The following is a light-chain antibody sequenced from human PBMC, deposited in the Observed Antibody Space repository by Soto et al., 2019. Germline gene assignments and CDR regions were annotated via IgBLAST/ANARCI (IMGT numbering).Light chain of an antibody. V-gene: IGKV1-39*01. CDR2: AAS. J-gene: IGKJ2*01. Sequence: DLQMTQSPSSLSASVGDRVTITCRASQSISSYLHWYQQKPGKAPKLLIYAASSLQSGVPSRFLGRGAGTDVTLTISSLQPEDFATYYGKQGYSPPMYTFGRGTKLEL. CDR1: QSISSY. CDR3: KQGYSPPMYT.